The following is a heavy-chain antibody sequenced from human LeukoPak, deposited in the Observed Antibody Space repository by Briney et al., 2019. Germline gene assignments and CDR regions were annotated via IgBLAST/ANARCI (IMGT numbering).Heavy chain of an antibody. CDR3: ARVVRGVGHFDY. J-gene: IGHJ4*02. CDR1: GDSISSGDYY. D-gene: IGHD3-10*01. V-gene: IGHV4-61*02. Sequence: SETLSLTCTVSGDSISSGDYYWSWIRQPAGKGLEWIGRIYTSGSSNYNPSLKSRVTMSVDTSKNQFSLKLSSMTAADTAVYYCARVVRGVGHFDYWGQGTPVTVSS. CDR2: IYTSGSS.